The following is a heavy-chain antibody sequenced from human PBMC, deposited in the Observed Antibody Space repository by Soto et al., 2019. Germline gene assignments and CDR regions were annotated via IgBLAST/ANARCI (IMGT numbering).Heavy chain of an antibody. Sequence: QVQLVESGGGVVQPRRSLRLSCVASGFTFSSYGMHWVRQAPGKGLEWVAVIWYDGSKKYYADSVKGRFTVSRDNSKNRLYLQMNSLRAEDTAVYYCARGHGSGRDFDYWGQGTLVTFSS. CDR3: ARGHGSGRDFDY. CDR2: IWYDGSKK. J-gene: IGHJ4*02. V-gene: IGHV3-33*01. D-gene: IGHD3-10*01. CDR1: GFTFSSYG.